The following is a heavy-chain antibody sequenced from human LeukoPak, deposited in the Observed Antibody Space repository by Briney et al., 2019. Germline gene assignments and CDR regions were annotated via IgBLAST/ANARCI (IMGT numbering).Heavy chain of an antibody. V-gene: IGHV4-39*07. CDR3: ARGRYSSSWLPLLYFDY. CDR2: IYYSGST. Sequence: PSETLSLTCTVSGGSISSSSYYWGWIRQPPGKGLEWIGSIYYSGSTYYNPSLKSRVTISVDTSKNQFSLKLSSVTAADTAVYYCARGRYSSSWLPLLYFDYWGQGTLVTVSS. CDR1: GGSISSSSYY. J-gene: IGHJ4*02. D-gene: IGHD6-13*01.